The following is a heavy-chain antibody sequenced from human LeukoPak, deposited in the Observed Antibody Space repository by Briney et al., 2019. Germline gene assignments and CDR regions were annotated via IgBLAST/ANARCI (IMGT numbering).Heavy chain of an antibody. CDR2: IYYTGAT. Sequence: SETLSLACTVSGGSISTYYWSWIRLPPGKGLEWIGYIYYTGATYYNPSLKSRVTISVDTSKNQFSLRLSSVTAADTAVYYCARDLTTAINFFDYWGQGNLVTVSS. CDR1: GGSISTYY. J-gene: IGHJ4*02. V-gene: IGHV4-59*12. D-gene: IGHD3-22*01. CDR3: ARDLTTAINFFDY.